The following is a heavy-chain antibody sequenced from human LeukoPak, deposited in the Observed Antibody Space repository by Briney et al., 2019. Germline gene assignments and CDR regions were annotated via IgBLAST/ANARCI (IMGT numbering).Heavy chain of an antibody. D-gene: IGHD4-23*01. J-gene: IGHJ3*02. V-gene: IGHV1-69*02. CDR1: GGTFSSYI. Sequence: GASVKVSCKASGGTFSSYIISWVLQAPGQGLEWMGRIIPILGIANYAQKFQGRVTITADKSTSTAYMELSSLRSEDTAVYYCAGGESTVVTGGGDIWGQGTMVTVSS. CDR2: IIPILGIA. CDR3: AGGESTVVTGGGDI.